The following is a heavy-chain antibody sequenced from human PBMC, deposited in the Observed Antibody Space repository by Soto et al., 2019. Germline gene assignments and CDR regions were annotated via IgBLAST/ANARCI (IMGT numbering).Heavy chain of an antibody. CDR2: ISGSGGST. D-gene: IGHD7-27*01. V-gene: IGHV3-23*01. CDR3: AKYGAVANKWGDYYYYYYMDV. Sequence: GGSLRLSCAASGFTFSSYAMSWVRQAPGKGLEWVSAISGSGGSTYYADSVKGRFTISRDNSKNTLYLQMNSLRAEDTAVYYCAKYGAVANKWGDYYYYYYMDVWGKGTTVTVSS. CDR1: GFTFSSYA. J-gene: IGHJ6*03.